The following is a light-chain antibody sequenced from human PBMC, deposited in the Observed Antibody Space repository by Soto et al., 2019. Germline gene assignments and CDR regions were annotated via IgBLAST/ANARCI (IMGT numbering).Light chain of an antibody. CDR1: TSNIGNNY. V-gene: IGLV1-51*01. J-gene: IGLJ1*01. CDR2: DND. CDR3: GTWDTSLSAYV. Sequence: QSVLTQPPSVSAAPGQKVTISCSGSTSNIGNNYLSWYQQLPGTAPKLLIYDNDKRPSGSPDRFSGSKSGTSATLGITGLQTGDEADYYCGTWDTSLSAYVFGSGTKVTVL.